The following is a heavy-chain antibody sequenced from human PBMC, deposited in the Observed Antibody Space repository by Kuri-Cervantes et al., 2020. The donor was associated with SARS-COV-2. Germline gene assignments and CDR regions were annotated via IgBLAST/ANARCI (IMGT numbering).Heavy chain of an antibody. V-gene: IGHV1-18*01. CDR3: ARDGGCSSTSCYLESLITRGGDAFDI. J-gene: IGHJ3*02. CDR1: GYTFTSYG. CDR2: ISAYNGNT. D-gene: IGHD2-2*01. Sequence: ASVKVSCKASGYTFTSYGISWVRQAPGQGLEWMGWISAYNGNTNYAQKLQGRVTMTTDTSTSTAYMELRRLRSDDTAVYYCARDGGCSSTSCYLESLITRGGDAFDIWGQGTMVTDSS.